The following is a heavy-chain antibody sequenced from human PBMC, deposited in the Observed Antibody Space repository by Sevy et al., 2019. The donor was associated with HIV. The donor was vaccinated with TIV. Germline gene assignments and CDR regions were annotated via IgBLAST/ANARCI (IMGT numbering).Heavy chain of an antibody. Sequence: GGSLRLSCAASGFTFSSYSMNWVRQAPGMGLEWVSSISISSNHIYYAESMKGRFTVSRDNAKNSLYLQMNSLRAEDTAVYYCATAPEENYDYITGSFDYWGQGTLVTVSS. J-gene: IGHJ4*02. CDR3: ATAPEENYDYITGSFDY. D-gene: IGHD3-16*01. CDR2: ISISSNHI. V-gene: IGHV3-21*01. CDR1: GFTFSSYS.